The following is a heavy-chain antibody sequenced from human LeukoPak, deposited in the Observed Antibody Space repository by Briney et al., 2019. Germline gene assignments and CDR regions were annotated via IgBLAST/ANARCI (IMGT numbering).Heavy chain of an antibody. CDR1: GGSVSSGSYY. J-gene: IGHJ6*02. CDR2: IYYSGST. CDR3: ARDSGYDPAYYYGMDV. V-gene: IGHV4-61*01. Sequence: SETLSLTCTVSGGSVSSGSYYWSWIRQPPGKGLEWIGYIYYSGSTNYNPSLKSRVTISVDTSKNQFSLKLSSVTAADTAVYYCARDSGYDPAYYYGMDVWGQGTTVTVSS. D-gene: IGHD5-12*01.